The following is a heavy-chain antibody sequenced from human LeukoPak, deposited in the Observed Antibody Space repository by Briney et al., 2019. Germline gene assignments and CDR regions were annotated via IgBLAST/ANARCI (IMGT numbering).Heavy chain of an antibody. J-gene: IGHJ6*03. V-gene: IGHV4-61*02. Sequence: SETLSLTCTVSGGSISSGSYYWSWIRQPAGKGLEWIGRIYTSGSTNYNPSLKSRVTISVDTSKNQFSLKLSSVTAADTAVYYCASTTYGDYYYYMDVWGKGTTVTISS. CDR1: GGSISSGSYY. CDR2: IYTSGST. CDR3: ASTTYGDYYYYMDV. D-gene: IGHD4-17*01.